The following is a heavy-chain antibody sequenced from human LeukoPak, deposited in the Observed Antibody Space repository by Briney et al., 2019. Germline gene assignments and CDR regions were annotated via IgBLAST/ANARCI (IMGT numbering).Heavy chain of an antibody. D-gene: IGHD1-1*01. Sequence: PSETLSLTCAISGGSFTDYYWSWIRQPPGKGLEWMGAINDSGSTNSSPSLKSRVVISLDTSKSQLSLKLSPVTAADTATYFCARAGRGTSSRALDYWGQGTLVTVSS. CDR3: ARAGRGTSSRALDY. CDR2: INDSGST. CDR1: GGSFTDYY. J-gene: IGHJ4*02. V-gene: IGHV4-34*01.